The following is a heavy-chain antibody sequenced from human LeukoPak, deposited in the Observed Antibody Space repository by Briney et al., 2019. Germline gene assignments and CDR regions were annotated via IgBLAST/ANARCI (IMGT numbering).Heavy chain of an antibody. V-gene: IGHV3-23*01. CDR2: ISGSGGST. D-gene: IGHD2-2*01. CDR3: VPRHCSSITCYAGFDY. CDR1: GFTFSSYA. Sequence: GSLRLSCAASGFTFSSYAMSWVRQAPGKGLEWVSAISGSGGSTYYADSVKGRFTVSRDNSKNTLYLQMDSLRAEDTAIYYCVPRHCSSITCYAGFDYWGQGTLVTVSS. J-gene: IGHJ4*02.